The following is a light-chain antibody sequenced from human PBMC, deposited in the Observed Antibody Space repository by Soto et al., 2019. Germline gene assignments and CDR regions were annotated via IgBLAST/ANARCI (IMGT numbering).Light chain of an antibody. CDR3: QHYDSLWL. Sequence: EIVMTQSPATLSVSPGERVTLSCRASQSVRSNLAWYQQKPGQVPRVFIYGASTRAIGIPDSFSGSGSGTEFTLTISSRQYEEFEVYYCQHYDSLWLFGGGNKVKIK. CDR2: GAS. CDR1: QSVRSN. V-gene: IGKV3-15*01. J-gene: IGKJ4*01.